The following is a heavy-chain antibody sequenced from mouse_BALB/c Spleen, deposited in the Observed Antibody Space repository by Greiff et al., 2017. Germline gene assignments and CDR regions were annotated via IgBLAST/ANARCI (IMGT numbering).Heavy chain of an antibody. D-gene: IGHD1-1*01. CDR2: ISYSGST. CDR3: PITTVVDLYAMDY. V-gene: IGHV3-2*02. J-gene: IGHJ4*01. CDR1: GYSITSDYA. Sequence: EVQLQESGPGLVKPSQSLSLTCTVTGYSITSDYAWNWIRQFPGNKLEWMGYISYSGSTSYNPSLKSRISITRDTSKNQFFLQLNSVTTEDTATYYCPITTVVDLYAMDYWGQGTSVTVSS.